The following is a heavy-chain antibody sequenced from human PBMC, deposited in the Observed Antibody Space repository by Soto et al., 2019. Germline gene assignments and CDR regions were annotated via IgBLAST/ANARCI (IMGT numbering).Heavy chain of an antibody. CDR1: GFTFSSYW. CDR2: INSDGSST. Sequence: PGGSLRLSCAASGFTFSSYWMHWARQAPGKGLVWVSRINSDGSSTSYADSVKGRFTISRDNAKNTLYLQMNSLRAEDTAVYYCAREGAIAAAGPFDYWGQGTLVTVSS. V-gene: IGHV3-74*01. D-gene: IGHD6-13*01. CDR3: AREGAIAAAGPFDY. J-gene: IGHJ4*02.